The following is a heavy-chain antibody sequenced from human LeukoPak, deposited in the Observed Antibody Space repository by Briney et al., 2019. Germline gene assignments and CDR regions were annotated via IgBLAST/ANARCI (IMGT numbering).Heavy chain of an antibody. CDR2: ISGSGGST. CDR3: AKAGSSSWQHYYYYGMDV. J-gene: IGHJ6*02. Sequence: PGGSLRLSCAASGFTFSSYAMSWVRQAPGKGLEWVSAISGSGGSTYYADSVKGRFTISRDNSKNTLYLQMNSLRAEDTAVYYCAKAGSSSWQHYYYYGMDVWGQGTTVTVSS. D-gene: IGHD6-13*01. CDR1: GFTFSSYA. V-gene: IGHV3-23*01.